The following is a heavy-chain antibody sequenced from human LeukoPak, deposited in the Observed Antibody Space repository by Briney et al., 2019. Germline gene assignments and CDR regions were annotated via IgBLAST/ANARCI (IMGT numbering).Heavy chain of an antibody. CDR1: GGSFSGYY. D-gene: IGHD6-13*01. CDR2: INHSGST. J-gene: IGHJ4*02. Sequence: SETLSLTCAVYGGSFSGYYWSWIRQPPGKGLEWIGEINHSGSTNYNPSLKSRVTISVDTSKNQSSLKLSSVTAADTAVYYCAREHSSSWYPLDYWDQGTLVTVSS. V-gene: IGHV4-34*01. CDR3: AREHSSSWYPLDY.